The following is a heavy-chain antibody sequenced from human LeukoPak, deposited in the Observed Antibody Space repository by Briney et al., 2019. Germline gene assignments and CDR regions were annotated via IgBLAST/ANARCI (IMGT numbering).Heavy chain of an antibody. D-gene: IGHD3-16*01. V-gene: IGHV3-23*01. CDR3: AATFPSTSFDY. J-gene: IGHJ4*02. CDR1: GFTFSSYT. Sequence: GGSLRLSCAASGFTFSSYTMSWVRQAPGKGLEWVSAIGGSGGSTYYADSVKGRFPISRDNSKNTLYLQMNSLRAEDTAVYYCAATFPSTSFDYWGQGTLVTVSS. CDR2: IGGSGGST.